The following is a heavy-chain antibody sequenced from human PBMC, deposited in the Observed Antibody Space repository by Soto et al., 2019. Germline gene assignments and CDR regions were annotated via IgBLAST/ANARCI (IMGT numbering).Heavy chain of an antibody. J-gene: IGHJ4*02. V-gene: IGHV3-23*01. D-gene: IGHD6-19*01. CDR3: AKTGEPLYIAVAGSVYYFDY. CDR1: GITFSSYA. CDR2: ISGSGGST. Sequence: EVQPLESGGGLVQPGGSLRLSCAASGITFSSYAMSWVRQAPGKGLEWVSAISGSGGSTYYADSAKGRFTISRDNSKNTLYLQLNSLRAEDTAVYYCAKTGEPLYIAVAGSVYYFDYWGQGTLVTVSS.